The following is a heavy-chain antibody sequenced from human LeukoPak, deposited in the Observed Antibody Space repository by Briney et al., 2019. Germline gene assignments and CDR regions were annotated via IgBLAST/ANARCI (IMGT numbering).Heavy chain of an antibody. V-gene: IGHV3-49*04. D-gene: IGHD3-9*01. CDR2: IRSKAYGGTT. CDR1: GFTFGDYA. Sequence: GGSLRLSCTASGFTFGDYAMSWVRQAPGKGLEWVGFIRSKAYGGTTEYAASVKGRFTISRDDSKSIAYLQMNSLKTEDTAVYYCTRVAEAFDWLLSSRGCADYWGQGTLVTVSS. CDR3: TRVAEAFDWLLSSRGCADY. J-gene: IGHJ4*02.